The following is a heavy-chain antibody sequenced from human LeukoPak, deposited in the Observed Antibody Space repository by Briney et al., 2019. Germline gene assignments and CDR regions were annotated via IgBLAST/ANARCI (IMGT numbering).Heavy chain of an antibody. CDR3: ARSWWGSSSSQYYYYMDV. CDR2: IYTSGST. Sequence: SDELFLTCTVSGGSISSDYWSWIRKPEGKGLEWIGRIYTSGSTNYNPSLKSRVTMSVDTSKNQFSLKLSSVTAADTAVYYCARSWWGSSSSQYYYYMDVWGKGTTVTVSS. CDR1: GGSISSDY. J-gene: IGHJ6*03. D-gene: IGHD6-6*01. V-gene: IGHV4-4*07.